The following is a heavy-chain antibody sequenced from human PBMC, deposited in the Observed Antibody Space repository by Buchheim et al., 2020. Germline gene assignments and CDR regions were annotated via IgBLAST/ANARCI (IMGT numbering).Heavy chain of an antibody. CDR1: GVSISTSSYY. CDR3: ATPRYSRGNFDY. V-gene: IGHV4-39*01. J-gene: IGHJ4*02. D-gene: IGHD4-11*01. Sequence: QLQLQESGPGLVKSSETLSLTCTVSGVSISTSSYYWGWIRQPPGKGLEWIGNIYYSGSTYYSPSLKSRVTISVDTSKNQFSLKLRSVTVADTAVYFCATPRYSRGNFDYWGQGTL. CDR2: IYYSGST.